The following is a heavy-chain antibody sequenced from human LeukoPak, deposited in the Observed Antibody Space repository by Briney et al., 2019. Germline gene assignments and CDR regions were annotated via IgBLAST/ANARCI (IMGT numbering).Heavy chain of an antibody. V-gene: IGHV3-23*01. Sequence: PGGSLRLSCAASGFTFSTYAMNWVRQAPGKGLEWVSGISGSSASTYYADSVKGRFTISRDNSKNTLYVQMNSLRAEDTAVYYCAVGSYYFDYWGQGTLVTASS. CDR1: GFTFSTYA. D-gene: IGHD3-10*01. CDR3: AVGSYYFDY. J-gene: IGHJ4*02. CDR2: ISGSSAST.